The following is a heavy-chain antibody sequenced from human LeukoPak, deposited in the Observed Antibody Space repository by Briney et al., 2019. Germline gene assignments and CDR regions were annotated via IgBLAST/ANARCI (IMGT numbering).Heavy chain of an antibody. D-gene: IGHD6-13*01. CDR1: GFTFSRYA. CDR2: VSRSGDST. V-gene: IGHV3-23*01. J-gene: IGHJ4*02. CDR3: AKSGPDMAATGDFDN. Sequence: GGPLRLSCAASGFTFSRYAVSWVRQAPGKGLEWVSAVSRSGDSTYYADSVKGRFTISRDNSKNTLYLQMSSLRADDTAVYYCAKSGPDMAATGDFDNWGQGTLVTVSS.